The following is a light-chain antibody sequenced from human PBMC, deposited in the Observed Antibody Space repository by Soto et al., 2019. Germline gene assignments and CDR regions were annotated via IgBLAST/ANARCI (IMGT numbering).Light chain of an antibody. CDR2: KAS. CDR1: QTISSW. J-gene: IGKJ1*01. V-gene: IGKV1-5*03. Sequence: DIQMTQSPSTLSGSVGDRVTITCXASQTISSWLAWYQQKPGKAPKLLIYKASTLKSGVPSRFSGSGSGTDFTLTISSLQPEDVATYYCQKYNSAPWTFGQGTKVDIK. CDR3: QKYNSAPWT.